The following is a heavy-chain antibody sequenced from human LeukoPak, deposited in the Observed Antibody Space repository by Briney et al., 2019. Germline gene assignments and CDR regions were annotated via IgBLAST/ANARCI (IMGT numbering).Heavy chain of an antibody. CDR2: IYYSGST. CDR1: GGSISSSSYY. V-gene: IGHV4-39*01. J-gene: IGHJ5*02. D-gene: IGHD5-18*01. CDR3: ARQYVGYSPNWFDP. Sequence: KPSETLSLTCTVSGGSISSSSYYWGWIRQPPGKGLEWIGSIYYSGSTYYNPSLESRVTISVDTSKNQFSLKLSSVTAADTAVYYCARQYVGYSPNWFDPWGQGTLVTVSS.